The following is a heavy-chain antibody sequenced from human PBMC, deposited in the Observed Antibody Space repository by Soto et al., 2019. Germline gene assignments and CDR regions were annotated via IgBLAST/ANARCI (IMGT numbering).Heavy chain of an antibody. Sequence: GGSLRLSCAASGFTFSSYAMHWVRQAPGKGLEWVAVISYDGSNKYYADSVKGRFTISRDNSKNTLYLQMNSLRAEDTAVYYCARDPGPEYSGYHSHVWGQGTTVTVSS. CDR1: GFTFSSYA. CDR2: ISYDGSNK. V-gene: IGHV3-30-3*01. J-gene: IGHJ6*02. CDR3: ARDPGPEYSGYHSHV. D-gene: IGHD5-12*01.